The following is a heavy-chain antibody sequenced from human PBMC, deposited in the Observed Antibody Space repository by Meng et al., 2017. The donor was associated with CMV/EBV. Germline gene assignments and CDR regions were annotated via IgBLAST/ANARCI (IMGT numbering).Heavy chain of an antibody. Sequence: ASVKVSCKASGYTFTGYYMHWVRQAPGQGLEWMGWINPNSGGTNYAQKFQGRVTMTRDTSISTAYMELRSLRSDDTAVYYCARGGGYDFWSGYYVGYYYYYGMDVWGQGTTVTVSS. D-gene: IGHD3-3*01. CDR1: GYTFTGYY. J-gene: IGHJ6*02. CDR2: INPNSGGT. V-gene: IGHV1-2*02. CDR3: ARGGGYDFWSGYYVGYYYYYGMDV.